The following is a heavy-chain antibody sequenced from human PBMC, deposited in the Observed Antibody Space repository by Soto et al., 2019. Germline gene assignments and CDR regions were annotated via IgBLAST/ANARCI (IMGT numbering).Heavy chain of an antibody. D-gene: IGHD2-15*01. V-gene: IGHV5-51*01. Sequence: GESLKISCKGSGYSFTSYWIGWVRQMPGKGLEWMGIIYPGDSDTRYSPSFQGQVTISADKSISTAYLQWSSLKASDTAMYYCARPSRCSGGSCYSLLDYYYGMDVWGQGTRVTVSS. CDR1: GYSFTSYW. J-gene: IGHJ6*02. CDR3: ARPSRCSGGSCYSLLDYYYGMDV. CDR2: IYPGDSDT.